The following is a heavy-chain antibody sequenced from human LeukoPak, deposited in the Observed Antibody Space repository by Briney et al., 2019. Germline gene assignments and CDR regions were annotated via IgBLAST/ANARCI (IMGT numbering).Heavy chain of an antibody. CDR1: GFTFSDFA. D-gene: IGHD5-18*01. V-gene: IGHV3-23*01. CDR2: TFQGGGEI. Sequence: GRSLRLSCAASGFTFSDFAMIWVRQPPGKGLEWVSSTFQGGGEIHYADSVRGRFTISRDNSRSTLFLQMNSLRGEDTAIYYCATYRQVMLPFESWGQGTLVTVSS. J-gene: IGHJ4*02. CDR3: ATYRQVMLPFES.